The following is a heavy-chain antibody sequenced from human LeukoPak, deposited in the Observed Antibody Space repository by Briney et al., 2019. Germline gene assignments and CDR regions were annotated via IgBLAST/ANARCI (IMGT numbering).Heavy chain of an antibody. J-gene: IGHJ5*02. CDR2: IHYSGST. CDR3: ARMRDWFDP. V-gene: IGHV4-59*11. CDR1: GGSISSHY. Sequence: SETLALTCTVSGGSISSHYWSWIRQPPGKGLEWIGYIHYSGSTHYNPSLKSRVTISRDTSKNHFSLKLGAVTAADTAVYYCARMRDWFDPWGQGTLVTVSS.